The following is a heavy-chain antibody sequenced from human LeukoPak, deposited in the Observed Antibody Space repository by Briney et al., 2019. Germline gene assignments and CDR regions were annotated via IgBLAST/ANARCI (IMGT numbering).Heavy chain of an antibody. CDR2: IKQDGSEK. Sequence: GGSLRLSCAASGFTFSSYSMNWVRQAPGKGLEWVANIKQDGSEKYYVDSVKGRFTISRDNAKNSLYLQMNSLRAEDTAVYYCARGGRSSSWFKYWGQGTLVTVSS. CDR1: GFTFSSYS. J-gene: IGHJ4*02. CDR3: ARGGRSSSWFKY. V-gene: IGHV3-7*01. D-gene: IGHD6-13*01.